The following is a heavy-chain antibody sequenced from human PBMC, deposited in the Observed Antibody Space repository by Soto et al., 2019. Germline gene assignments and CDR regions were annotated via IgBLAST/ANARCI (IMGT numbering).Heavy chain of an antibody. CDR3: ARVATYYYDSSGYGDYYFDY. V-gene: IGHV1-18*04. CDR1: GYTFTSYG. CDR2: ISAYNGNT. D-gene: IGHD3-22*01. J-gene: IGHJ4*02. Sequence: QVQLVQSGAEVKKPGASVKVSCKASGYTFTSYGISWVRQAPGQGLEWMGWISAYNGNTNYAQKLQGRVTMTTDTSTSTAYMELRSLRSDYTAVYYCARVATYYYDSSGYGDYYFDYGGQGTLVTVSS.